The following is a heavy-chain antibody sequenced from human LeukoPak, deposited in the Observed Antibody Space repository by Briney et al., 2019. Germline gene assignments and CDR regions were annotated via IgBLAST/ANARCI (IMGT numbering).Heavy chain of an antibody. J-gene: IGHJ6*02. CDR2: ISYDGSNK. Sequence: GGSLRLSCAASGFTFSSSAMHWVRQAPGKGLEWVAVISYDGSNKYYADSVKGRFTISRDNSKNTLYLQMNSLRAEDTAVYYCARESGYGDYYYYGMDVWGQGTTVTVSS. CDR3: ARESGYGDYYYYGMDV. V-gene: IGHV3-30-3*01. D-gene: IGHD4/OR15-4a*01. CDR1: GFTFSSSA.